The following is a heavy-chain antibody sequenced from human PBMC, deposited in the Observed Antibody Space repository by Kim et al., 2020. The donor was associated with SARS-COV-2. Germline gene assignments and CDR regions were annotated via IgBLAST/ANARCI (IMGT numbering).Heavy chain of an antibody. J-gene: IGHJ4*02. CDR2: INHSGST. V-gene: IGHV4-34*01. CDR3: ARVPRKTENSYYFDH. Sequence: SETLSLTCAVYGGSFSGYYWSWIRQPPGKGLEWLGEINHSGSTNYNPSLKSRVTISVDTSKNQFSLKLSSVTAADTAVYYCARVPRKTENSYYFDHWGQG. CDR1: GGSFSGYY.